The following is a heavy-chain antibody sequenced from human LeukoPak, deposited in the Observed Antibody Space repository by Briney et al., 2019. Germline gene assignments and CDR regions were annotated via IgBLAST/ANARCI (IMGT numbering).Heavy chain of an antibody. CDR3: STDSGRSYFYFDF. Sequence: SVKVSCKISGFGLSVLSIHWMRQAPGKGLEWVGGIRPETGEPIFAQKFWGRVTITEDTFTDTGYLELRGLTSEDTAVYYCSTDSGRSYFYFDFWGQGTLVTVSS. J-gene: IGHJ4*02. V-gene: IGHV1-24*01. D-gene: IGHD3-10*01. CDR2: IRPETGEP. CDR1: GFGLSVLS.